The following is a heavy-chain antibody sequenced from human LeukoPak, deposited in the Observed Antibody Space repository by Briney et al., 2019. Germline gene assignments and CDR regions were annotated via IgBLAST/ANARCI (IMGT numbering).Heavy chain of an antibody. CDR1: GFSFSSYS. V-gene: IGHV3-48*04. Sequence: PGGSLRLSCAASGFSFSSYSMNWVRQASGKGLEWVSYIRHTGSTMSYADSAKGRFTISRDNARNSLYLQMNSLRAEDTAVYYCAIPPLSGTGSSRPLAGMDVWGQGTTVTVSS. D-gene: IGHD3-10*01. CDR3: AIPPLSGTGSSRPLAGMDV. CDR2: IRHTGSTM. J-gene: IGHJ6*02.